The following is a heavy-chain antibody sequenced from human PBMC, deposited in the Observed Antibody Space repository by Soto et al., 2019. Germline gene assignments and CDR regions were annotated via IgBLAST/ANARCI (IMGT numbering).Heavy chain of an antibody. Sequence: QVQLEESGGGVVQPGRSLRLSCAASGFTFSSYGMHWVRQAPGKGLEWVAVISYDGSNKYYADSVKGRFTISRDNSKNTLYLQMNSLRAEDTAVYYCAKDLAVAAGGIFDYWGQGTLVTVSS. V-gene: IGHV3-30*18. CDR2: ISYDGSNK. J-gene: IGHJ4*02. D-gene: IGHD6-19*01. CDR1: GFTFSSYG. CDR3: AKDLAVAAGGIFDY.